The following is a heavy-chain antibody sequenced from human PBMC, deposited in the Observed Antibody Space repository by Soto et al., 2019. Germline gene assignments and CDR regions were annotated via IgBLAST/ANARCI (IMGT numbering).Heavy chain of an antibody. CDR1: GFTFSSYA. J-gene: IGHJ6*02. V-gene: IGHV3-23*01. CDR2: ISGSGGST. D-gene: IGHD5-18*01. Sequence: VGSLRLSCAASGFTFSSYAMSWVRQAPGKGLEWVSAISGSGGSTYYADSVKGRFTISRDNSKNTLYLQMNSLRAEDTAVYYCAESLGYSLVGYYYYYGMDVWGQGTTVTVSS. CDR3: AESLGYSLVGYYYYYGMDV.